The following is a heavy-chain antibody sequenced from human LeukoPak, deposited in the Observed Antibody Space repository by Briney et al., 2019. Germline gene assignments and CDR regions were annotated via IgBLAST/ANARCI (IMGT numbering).Heavy chain of an antibody. V-gene: IGHV3-30*18. CDR3: AKALTSGWYLDAFNI. CDR2: ISYDGSNK. Sequence: GGSLRLSCAASGFTFSSCGMHWVRQAPGKGLEWVAVISYDGSNKYYADSVKGRFTISRDNSKNTLFLEMSSLRAEDTAVYYCAKALTSGWYLDAFNIWGQGTMVTVSS. D-gene: IGHD6-19*01. CDR1: GFTFSSCG. J-gene: IGHJ3*02.